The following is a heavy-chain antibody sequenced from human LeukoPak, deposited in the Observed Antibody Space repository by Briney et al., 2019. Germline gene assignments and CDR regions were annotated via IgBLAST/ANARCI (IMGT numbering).Heavy chain of an antibody. CDR3: VKDQDDGGR. V-gene: IGHV3-53*01. CDR1: GFTVSSNY. D-gene: IGHD3-16*01. J-gene: IGHJ4*02. CDR2: IYSDDST. Sequence: SGGSLRLSCVTSGFTVSSNYMSWVRQAPGKGLEWVSVIYSDDSTYYADSVKGRFTISRDYSKNTLNLQMNSLRAEDTAVYYCVKDQDDGGRWGQGTLVTVSS.